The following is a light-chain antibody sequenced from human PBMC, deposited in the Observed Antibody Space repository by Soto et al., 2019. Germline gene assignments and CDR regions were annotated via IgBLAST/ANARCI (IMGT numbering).Light chain of an antibody. Sequence: QSVLTQPPSVSGAPGQRVTISCTGSSSNIGARYDVPWYQQLPGTAPKLLIYANKNRPAGVPDRFSASKSATSASLAITGLQAEDEADYYCQSYDTSPSGYVFGTGTKLTVL. V-gene: IGLV1-40*01. J-gene: IGLJ1*01. CDR1: SSNIGARYD. CDR3: QSYDTSPSGYV. CDR2: ANK.